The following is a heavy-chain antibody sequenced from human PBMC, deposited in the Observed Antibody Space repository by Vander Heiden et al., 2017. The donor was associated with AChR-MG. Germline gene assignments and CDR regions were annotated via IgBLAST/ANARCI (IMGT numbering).Heavy chain of an antibody. V-gene: IGHV4-34*01. Sequence: QVQLQQWGAGLLKPSETLSLTCAVYGGSFSGYYWSWIRQPPGKGLEWIGEINHSGSTNYNPSLKSRVTISVDTSKNQFSLKLSSVTAADTAVYYCARDATQWLVPEDAFDIWGQGTMVTVSS. J-gene: IGHJ3*02. CDR2: INHSGST. D-gene: IGHD6-19*01. CDR1: GGSFSGYY. CDR3: ARDATQWLVPEDAFDI.